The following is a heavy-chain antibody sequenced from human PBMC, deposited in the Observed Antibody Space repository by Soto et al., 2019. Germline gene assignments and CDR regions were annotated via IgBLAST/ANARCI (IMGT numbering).Heavy chain of an antibody. CDR2: IFPKFGTT. Sequence: SVKVSCKASGDTDTNYVISWVRQAPGQGLEWMGGIFPKFGTTYSAQKLQDRLTITADESTSTVYMQLSSLRLDDTAVYYCEAEMTFGKLSVVWGQGTKVTVSS. V-gene: IGHV1-69*13. D-gene: IGHD3-16*02. CDR3: EAEMTFGKLSVV. J-gene: IGHJ6*02. CDR1: GDTDTNYV.